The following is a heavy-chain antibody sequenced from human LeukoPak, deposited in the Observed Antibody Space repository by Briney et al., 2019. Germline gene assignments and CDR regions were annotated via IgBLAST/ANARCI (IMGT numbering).Heavy chain of an antibody. CDR2: ISGSGGST. V-gene: IGHV3-23*01. CDR1: GFTFSSYA. J-gene: IGHJ4*02. D-gene: IGHD3-3*01. CDR3: AKEGTIFGVVIPFFDY. Sequence: GGSLRLSCAASGFTFSSYAMSWVRQAPGKGLEWVSAISGSGGSTYYADSVKGRFTISRDNSKNTLYLQMNSLRAEDTAVYYCAKEGTIFGVVIPFFDYWGQRTLVTVSS.